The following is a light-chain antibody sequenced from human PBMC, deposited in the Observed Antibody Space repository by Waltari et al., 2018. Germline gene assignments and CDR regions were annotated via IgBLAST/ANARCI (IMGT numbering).Light chain of an antibody. CDR2: ADH. V-gene: IGLV3-25*03. CDR3: QSTDSNSPSQII. Sequence: SSELAQPPSVSVSPGQTARISCSGTRQFTFWSQQKPGQAPVLVIYADHKRPSGIPERFSASTSGTEVTLTITGVQAEDEAHYYCQSTDSNSPSQIIFGGGTKLTVL. CDR1: RQF. J-gene: IGLJ2*01.